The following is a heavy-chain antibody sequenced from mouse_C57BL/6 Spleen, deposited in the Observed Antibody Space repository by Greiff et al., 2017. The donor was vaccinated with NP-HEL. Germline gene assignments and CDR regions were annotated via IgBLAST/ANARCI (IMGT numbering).Heavy chain of an antibody. CDR3: APDGYGVDY. CDR1: GYTFTSYW. V-gene: IGHV1-64*01. J-gene: IGHJ2*01. CDR2: IHPNSGST. Sequence: VQLQQPGAELVKPGASVKLSCKASGYTFTSYWMHWVKQRPGQGLEWIGMIHPNSGSTNYNEKFKSKATLTVDKSSSTAYMQLSSLTSEDSAVYYCAPDGYGVDYWGQGTTLTVSS. D-gene: IGHD2-3*01.